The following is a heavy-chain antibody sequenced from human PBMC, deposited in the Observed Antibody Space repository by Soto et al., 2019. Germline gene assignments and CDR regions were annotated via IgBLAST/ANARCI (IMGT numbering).Heavy chain of an antibody. CDR2: ISAYNGNT. D-gene: IGHD3-9*01. CDR1: GYTFTSYG. J-gene: IGHJ6*02. Sequence: ASVKVSCKSSGYTFTSYGISCVRQAPGQGLEWMGWISAYNGNTNYAQKLQGRVTMTTDTSTSTAYMELRSLRSDDTAVYYCARERGYDILTGYFYYYYGMDVWGQGTTVTVSS. CDR3: ARERGYDILTGYFYYYYGMDV. V-gene: IGHV1-18*01.